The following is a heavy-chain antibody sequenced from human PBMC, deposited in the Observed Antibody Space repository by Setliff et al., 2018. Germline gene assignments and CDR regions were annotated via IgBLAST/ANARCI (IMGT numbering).Heavy chain of an antibody. D-gene: IGHD2-15*01. J-gene: IGHJ6*03. CDR3: ARGCAAGACYSDYYYYMDV. CDR1: SGSIINYY. Sequence: SETLSLTCTVSSGSIINYYWSWIRQPPGRPLEWIGYIKYDGTTDYNPSLDSRVTMPVDTSKNQFSLKLKSVTAADTAMHYCARGCAAGACYSDYYYYMDVWGKGTTVT. V-gene: IGHV4-59*01. CDR2: IKYDGTT.